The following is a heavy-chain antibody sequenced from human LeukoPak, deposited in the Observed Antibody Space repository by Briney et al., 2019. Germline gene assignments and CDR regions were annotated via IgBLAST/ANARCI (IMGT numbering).Heavy chain of an antibody. CDR3: ARRSMGATRYFDY. V-gene: IGHV4-34*01. J-gene: IGHJ4*02. CDR2: INHSGST. Sequence: SQTLSLTCAVYGASFSGYYWSWIRQPPGKGLEWIGEINHSGSTNYNPSLKSRVTISVDTSKNQFSLKLSSVTAADTAVYYRARRSMGATRYFDYWGQGTLVTVSS. CDR1: GASFSGYY. D-gene: IGHD5-12*01.